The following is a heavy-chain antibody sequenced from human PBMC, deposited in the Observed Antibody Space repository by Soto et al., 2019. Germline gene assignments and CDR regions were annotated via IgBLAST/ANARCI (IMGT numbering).Heavy chain of an antibody. CDR2: INPDSGNT. J-gene: IGHJ5*01. Sequence: QVHLVQSGAEVKRPGASVRLSCRTSGYTFTNYALHWVRRAPGQGLEWMGWINPDSGNTKYSQKFQGRVTFTRDTAAIAGYMDMSSLTSEDTALYYCSRDPLAGPTLGTGIDSWGQGTLLTVSS. D-gene: IGHD6-13*01. CDR3: SRDPLAGPTLGTGIDS. CDR1: GYTFTNYA. V-gene: IGHV1-3*01.